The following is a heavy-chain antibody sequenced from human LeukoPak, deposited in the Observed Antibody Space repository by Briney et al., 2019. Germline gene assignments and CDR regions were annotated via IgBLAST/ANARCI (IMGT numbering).Heavy chain of an antibody. Sequence: GGSLRLSCAASGFTFSLYNMNWVRQAPGKGLEWVSFISSSTSNIYYADSVKGRFTISRDNAKNSVYLQMNSLRAEDTAVYYCVRSPLEAGYCFDPWGQGTLVTVSS. V-gene: IGHV3-21*01. CDR2: ISSSTSNI. CDR3: VRSPLEAGYCFDP. D-gene: IGHD6-19*01. CDR1: GFTFSLYN. J-gene: IGHJ5*02.